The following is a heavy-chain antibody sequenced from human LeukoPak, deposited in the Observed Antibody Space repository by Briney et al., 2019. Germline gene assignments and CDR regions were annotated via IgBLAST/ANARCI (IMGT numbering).Heavy chain of an antibody. CDR3: AKASWVSSADAVL. J-gene: IGHJ4*02. CDR1: GFTFSNYA. Sequence: GGSLRLSCEASGFTFSNYAMSWVRQAPARGLEWVSSLRGDGDTFYADSVKGRFTLSRDDSRNTVYLHLNNLRVEDTAVYYCAKASWVSSADAVLWGQGTLVTVSS. CDR2: LRGDGDT. V-gene: IGHV3-23*01. D-gene: IGHD3-16*01.